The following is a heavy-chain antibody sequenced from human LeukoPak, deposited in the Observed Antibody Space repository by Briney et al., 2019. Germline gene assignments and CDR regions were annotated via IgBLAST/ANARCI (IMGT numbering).Heavy chain of an antibody. CDR3: ARTGIAVAGPAFDI. CDR2: IYTSGST. CDR1: GGSISSYY. D-gene: IGHD6-19*01. J-gene: IGHJ3*02. Sequence: SEALSLTCTVSGGSISSYYWSWIRQPAGKGLEWIGRIYTSGSTNYNPSLKSRVTMSVDTSKNQFSLKLSSVTAADTAVYYCARTGIAVAGPAFDIWGQGTMVTVSS. V-gene: IGHV4-4*07.